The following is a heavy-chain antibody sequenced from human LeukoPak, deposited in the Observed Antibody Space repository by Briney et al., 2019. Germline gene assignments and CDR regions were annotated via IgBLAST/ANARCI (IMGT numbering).Heavy chain of an antibody. CDR3: ARGTGTPLLHGY. D-gene: IGHD1-1*01. J-gene: IGHJ4*02. Sequence: GGSLRLSCAASGFTFSSYWMHWVRQAPGKGMVWVSRINSDGSSTSYADSVKGRFTISRDNAKNTLYLQMNSLRAESTAVFYCARGTGTPLLHGYWGQGTLVTVSS. CDR2: INSDGSST. V-gene: IGHV3-74*01. CDR1: GFTFSSYW.